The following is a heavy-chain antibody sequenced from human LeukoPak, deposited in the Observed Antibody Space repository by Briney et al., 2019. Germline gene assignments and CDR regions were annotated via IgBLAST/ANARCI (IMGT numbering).Heavy chain of an antibody. CDR2: INWNGGNT. D-gene: IGHD5-12*01. CDR1: GFTFDDYG. CDR3: ARAYSGYENYYYYYYMDV. Sequence: PGGSLRLSCAASGFTFDDYGMSWVRHAPGKGLEWVSGINWNGGNTGYADSVKGRFTISRDNAKNSLYLQMNSLRAEDTALYYCARAYSGYENYYYYYYMDVWGKGTTVTVSS. V-gene: IGHV3-20*04. J-gene: IGHJ6*03.